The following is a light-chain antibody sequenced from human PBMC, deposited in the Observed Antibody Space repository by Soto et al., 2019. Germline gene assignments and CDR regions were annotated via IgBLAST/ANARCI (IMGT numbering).Light chain of an antibody. J-gene: IGLJ1*01. CDR3: GSWDSSLSAYV. Sequence: QSVLTQPPSVSAAPGQKVTISCSGSSSNIGGNSVSWYQQLPGTAPKLRIYDDNKRPSGIPDRFSGSKSGTSATLGITGFQTGDEADYYCGSWDSSLSAYVFGTGTKATVL. V-gene: IGLV1-51*01. CDR1: SSNIGGNS. CDR2: DDN.